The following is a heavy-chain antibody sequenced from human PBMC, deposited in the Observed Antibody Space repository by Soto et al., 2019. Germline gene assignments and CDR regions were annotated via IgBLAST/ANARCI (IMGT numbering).Heavy chain of an antibody. CDR2: INPEGTKK. J-gene: IGHJ6*02. V-gene: IGHV3-7*01. Sequence: QPGGSLRLSCATSGFTFINHCMRWVRQAPEKGLEWVANINPEGTKKYYVDSVEGRFTISRDNAKSSLYLQMNSLRAEDTAVYYCARETYCTTMNSYADDYYDIDVWGHGTTVTVSS. D-gene: IGHD2-8*01. CDR1: GFTFINHC. CDR3: ARETYCTTMNSYADDYYDIDV.